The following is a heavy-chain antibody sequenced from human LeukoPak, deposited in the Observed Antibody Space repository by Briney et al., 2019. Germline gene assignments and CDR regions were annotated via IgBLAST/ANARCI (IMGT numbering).Heavy chain of an antibody. Sequence: PSETLSLTCTVSGGSIRSSYYYWGWIRQPPGKGLEWIGSIYDSGSTYYNPSLKSRVTISVDTSKNQFSLKLNSVTAADTAVYYCARGSWVRDWFDPWGQGTLVTVSS. CDR1: GGSIRSSYYY. CDR3: ARGSWVRDWFDP. J-gene: IGHJ5*02. D-gene: IGHD3-10*01. V-gene: IGHV4-39*01. CDR2: IYDSGST.